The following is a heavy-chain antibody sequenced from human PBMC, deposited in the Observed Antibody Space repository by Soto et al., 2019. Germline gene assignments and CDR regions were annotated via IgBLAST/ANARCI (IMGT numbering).Heavy chain of an antibody. J-gene: IGHJ6*03. CDR1: GFTFSSYS. V-gene: IGHV3-21*01. CDR2: ISSSSSYI. Sequence: GGSLRLSCAASGFTFSSYSMNWVRQAPGKGLEWVSSISSSSSYIYYADSVKGRFTISRDNAKNSLYLQMNSLRAEDTAVYYCATLPSIFGDYALYYYYIYVWGKGTTVPVSS. CDR3: ATLPSIFGDYALYYYYIYV. D-gene: IGHD4-17*01.